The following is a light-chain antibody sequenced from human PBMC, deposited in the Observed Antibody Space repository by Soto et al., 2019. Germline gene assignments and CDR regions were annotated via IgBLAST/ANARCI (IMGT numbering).Light chain of an antibody. CDR1: QSVSSNY. CDR3: QQYGGSPMFT. Sequence: EIVLTQSPGTLSLSPGDSATLSCRASQSVSSNYLAWYQQKPGQAPRLLIYAASRGAAGIPDRFSGSGSGTDFTLTISRLEPEDFAVYFCQQYGGSPMFTFGQGTKLEVK. J-gene: IGKJ2*01. CDR2: AAS. V-gene: IGKV3-20*01.